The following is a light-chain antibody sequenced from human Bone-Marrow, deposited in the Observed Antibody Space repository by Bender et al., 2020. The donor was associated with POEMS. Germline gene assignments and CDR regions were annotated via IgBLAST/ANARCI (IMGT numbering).Light chain of an antibody. J-gene: IGLJ1*01. CDR2: EVS. V-gene: IGLV2-23*02. CDR3: CSYADTNTYV. Sequence: QSALTQPASVSGSPGQSITISCTESSSYPGTYNFVSWYQQHPGKAPKLMIYEVSKRPSGVPDRFSGSKSGNTASLTIAGLQAEDEADYYCCSYADTNTYVFGTGTSVIVL. CDR1: SSYPGTYNF.